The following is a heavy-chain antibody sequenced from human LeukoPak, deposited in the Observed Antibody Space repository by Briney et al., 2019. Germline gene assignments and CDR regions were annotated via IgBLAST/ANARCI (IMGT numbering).Heavy chain of an antibody. D-gene: IGHD5-12*01. CDR3: TSQYSGYDWGFDY. V-gene: IGHV3-49*03. CDR1: GFTFGDYA. CDR2: IRSKAYGGTT. J-gene: IGHJ4*02. Sequence: GGSLRLSCTASGFTFGDYAMSWFRQAPGKGLEWVGFIRSKAYGGTTEYAASVKGRFTISRDDSKSIAYLQMNSLKTEDTAVYYCTSQYSGYDWGFDYWGQGTLVTVSS.